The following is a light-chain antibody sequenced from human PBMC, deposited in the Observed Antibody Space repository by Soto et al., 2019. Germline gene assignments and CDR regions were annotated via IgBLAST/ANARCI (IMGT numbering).Light chain of an antibody. V-gene: IGKV3-15*01. CDR1: QSVSSN. Sequence: EIVMTQSPATLSVSPGERATLSCRASQSVSSNLAWYQQKPGQAPRLLIYCASTRATGIPARVSGSGSGTEFTLTISSLQSEDFAVYYCQQYNNWPQTFGQGTKVEIK. J-gene: IGKJ1*01. CDR3: QQYNNWPQT. CDR2: CAS.